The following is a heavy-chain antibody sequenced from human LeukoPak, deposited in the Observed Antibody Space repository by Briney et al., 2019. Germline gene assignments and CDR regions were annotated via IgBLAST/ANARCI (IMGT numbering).Heavy chain of an antibody. Sequence: PSETLSLTCTVSGDSISSGTYFWGWIRQPPGKGLEWIASMSHTGSTYYNPSLKSRVTISIDTSNNQFSLRLSSVTAADTAVYYCARHPDLHFWGQGTLVIVSS. J-gene: IGHJ4*02. V-gene: IGHV4-39*07. CDR1: GDSISSGTYF. CDR2: MSHTGST. CDR3: ARHPDLHF.